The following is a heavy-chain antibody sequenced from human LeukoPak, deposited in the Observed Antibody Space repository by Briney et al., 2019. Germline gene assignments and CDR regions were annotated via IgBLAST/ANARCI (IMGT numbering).Heavy chain of an antibody. J-gene: IGHJ3*02. CDR2: ISSSSSYI. CDR3: ARLYLVVSAFDI. Sequence: GGSLRLSCATSGFSFHNYAMTWVRQAPGKGLEWVSSISSSSSYIYYADSVKGRFTISRDNAKNSLYLQMNSLRAEDTAVYYCARLYLVVSAFDIWGQGTMVTVSS. CDR1: GFSFHNYA. D-gene: IGHD2-2*01. V-gene: IGHV3-21*01.